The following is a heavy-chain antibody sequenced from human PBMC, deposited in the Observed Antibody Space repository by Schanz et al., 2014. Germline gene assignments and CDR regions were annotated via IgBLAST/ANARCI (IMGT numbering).Heavy chain of an antibody. V-gene: IGHV3-7*01. D-gene: IGHD1-26*01. Sequence: EVQLVESGGGLVQPGGSLRLSCAASGFTFSAYWMTWVRQAPGKGLDWVGIIKPDGSEKFYVDSVKGRFTISRDNAKNLMYLHLNSLRAEDTAVYYCAREVGGSFGQHYWGQEALVTVSS. CDR2: IKPDGSEK. J-gene: IGHJ4*02. CDR3: AREVGGSFGQHY. CDR1: GFTFSAYW.